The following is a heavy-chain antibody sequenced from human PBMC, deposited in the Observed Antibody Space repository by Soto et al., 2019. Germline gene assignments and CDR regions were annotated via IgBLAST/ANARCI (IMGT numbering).Heavy chain of an antibody. Sequence: PSETLSLICAVYGGSFSGYYWSWIRQPPGQGLEWIGEINHSGSTNYNPSLRSRVTISVDTSKNQSSLKLSSVTAADTAVYYCARVGGAGWFIMMSTYGMDVWGQGTTVTVSS. CDR3: ARVGGAGWFIMMSTYGMDV. CDR1: GGSFSGYY. V-gene: IGHV4-34*01. J-gene: IGHJ6*02. D-gene: IGHD3-16*01. CDR2: INHSGST.